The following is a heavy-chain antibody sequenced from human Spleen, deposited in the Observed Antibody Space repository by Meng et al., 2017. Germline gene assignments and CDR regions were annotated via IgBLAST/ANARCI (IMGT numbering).Heavy chain of an antibody. Sequence: ASVKVSCKPSGYNFPDYWLHWVRQAPGQGLEWMGWINTNTGNPTYAQGFTGRFVFSLDTSVSTAYLQISSLKAEDTAVYYCARTVEMATTGALDYWGQGTLVTVSS. CDR1: GYNFPDYW. V-gene: IGHV7-4-1*02. CDR3: ARTVEMATTGALDY. D-gene: IGHD5-24*01. J-gene: IGHJ4*02. CDR2: INTNTGNP.